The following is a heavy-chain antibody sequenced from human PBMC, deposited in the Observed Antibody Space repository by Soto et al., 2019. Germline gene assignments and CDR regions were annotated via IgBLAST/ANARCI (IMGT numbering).Heavy chain of an antibody. CDR1: GFTFSSYA. V-gene: IGHV3-64*01. CDR2: INSNGGST. J-gene: IGHJ6*03. Sequence: EVQLVESGGGLVQPGGSLRLSCAASGFTFSSYAMHWVRQAPGKGLEYVSDINSNGGSTYYANSVKGRFTISRDNSKNTLYLQMGSLRAEDMAVYYCARRAGNSYYMDVWGQGTTVTVSS. CDR3: ARRAGNSYYMDV.